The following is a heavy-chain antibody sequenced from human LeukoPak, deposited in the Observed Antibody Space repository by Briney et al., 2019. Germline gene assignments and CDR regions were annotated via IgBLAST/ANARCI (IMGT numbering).Heavy chain of an antibody. D-gene: IGHD6-19*01. V-gene: IGHV3-53*01. Sequence: PGGSLRLSCAASGFTVSSNYMSWVRQAPGKGLEWVSVIYSGGSTYYADSVKGRFTISRDNSKNTLYLQMNSLRAEDTAVYYCARGPSPAQEQWPGDAFDIWGQGTMFTVSS. CDR3: ARGPSPAQEQWPGDAFDI. CDR2: IYSGGST. J-gene: IGHJ3*02. CDR1: GFTVSSNY.